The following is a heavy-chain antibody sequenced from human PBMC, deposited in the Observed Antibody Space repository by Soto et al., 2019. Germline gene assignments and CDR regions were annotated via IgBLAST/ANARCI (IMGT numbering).Heavy chain of an antibody. Sequence: GGSLRLSCAASGFTFSSYAMSWVRQAPGKGLGWVSAISGSGGSTYYADSVKGRFTISRDNSKNTLYLQMNSLRAEDTAVYYCAKGVTARPFNYWGQGTRVTVSS. V-gene: IGHV3-23*01. J-gene: IGHJ4*02. CDR3: AKGVTARPFNY. CDR2: ISGSGGST. CDR1: GFTFSSYA. D-gene: IGHD6-6*01.